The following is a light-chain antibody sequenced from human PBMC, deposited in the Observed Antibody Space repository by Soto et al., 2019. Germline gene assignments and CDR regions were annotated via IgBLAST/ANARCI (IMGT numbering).Light chain of an antibody. Sequence: DIQMTQSPPSLSASVGDRVTITCRSSQSISSYLNWYQQKPGKAPKLLIHTASTLQSGAPSRFSGSGSGTDFTLTISSLQPEDFATYSCQQTNTSPLTLGQGTKVDIK. J-gene: IGKJ1*01. CDR1: QSISSY. V-gene: IGKV1-39*01. CDR3: QQTNTSPLT. CDR2: TAS.